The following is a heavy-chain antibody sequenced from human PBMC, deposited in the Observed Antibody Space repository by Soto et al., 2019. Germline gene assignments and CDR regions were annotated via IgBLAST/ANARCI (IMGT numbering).Heavy chain of an antibody. CDR2: INHSGST. J-gene: IGHJ6*02. V-gene: IGHV4-34*01. Sequence: ETLSRTCAVYVGSFSGYYWSWIRQPPGKGLEWIGEINHSGSTNYNPSLKSRVTISVDTSKNQFSLKLSSVTAADTAVYYCARGRVDTAMGSHYYYGMDVWGQGTTVTAP. D-gene: IGHD5-18*01. CDR3: ARGRVDTAMGSHYYYGMDV. CDR1: VGSFSGYY.